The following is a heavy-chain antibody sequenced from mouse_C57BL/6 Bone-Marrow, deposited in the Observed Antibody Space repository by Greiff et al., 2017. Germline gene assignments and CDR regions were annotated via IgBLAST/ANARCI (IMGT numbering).Heavy chain of an antibody. J-gene: IGHJ1*03. D-gene: IGHD1-1*01. Sequence: EVQGVESGGGLVKPGGSLKLSCAASGFTFSDYGMHWVRQAPEKGLEWVAYISSGSSTIYYADTVKGRFPISRDNAKNTLFLQMSSLRSEDTAMDYCAILYYGSSHWYFDVWGTGTTVTVSS. CDR2: ISSGSSTI. CDR3: AILYYGSSHWYFDV. CDR1: GFTFSDYG. V-gene: IGHV5-17*01.